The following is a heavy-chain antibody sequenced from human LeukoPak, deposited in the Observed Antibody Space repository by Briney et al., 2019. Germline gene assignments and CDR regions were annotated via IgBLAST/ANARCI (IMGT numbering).Heavy chain of an antibody. V-gene: IGHV4-30-4*08. J-gene: IGHJ4*02. Sequence: SQTLSLTCTVSGGSISSGDYYWSWIRQPPGKGLEWIGYIYYSGSTYYNPSLKSRVTISIDTSKIQFSLKLSSVTAADTAVYYCARGGYYYAPLDYWGQGTLGTVAS. CDR1: GGSISSGDYY. D-gene: IGHD3-22*01. CDR2: IYYSGST. CDR3: ARGGYYYAPLDY.